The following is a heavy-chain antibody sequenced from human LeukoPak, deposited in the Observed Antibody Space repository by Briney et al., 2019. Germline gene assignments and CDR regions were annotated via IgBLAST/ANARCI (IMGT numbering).Heavy chain of an antibody. V-gene: IGHV3-30*02. CDR1: GFTFSSYG. CDR3: ANEPRGAFDI. J-gene: IGHJ3*02. CDR2: IRYDGSNK. Sequence: GGSLRLSCAASGFTFSSYGMHWVRQAPGKGLEWVAFIRYDGSNKYYADSVKGRFTISRDNPKNTLYLQMNSLRAEDTAVYYCANEPRGAFDIWGQGTMVTVSS. D-gene: IGHD3-10*01.